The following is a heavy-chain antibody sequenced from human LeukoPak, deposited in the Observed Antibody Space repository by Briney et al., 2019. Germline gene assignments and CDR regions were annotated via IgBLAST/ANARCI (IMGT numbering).Heavy chain of an antibody. Sequence: SETLSLTCIVSGGSVSSSKYLWGWIRQPPGKELEWIGSISYSGNADYNPSLRSRVTLSVDTSKSQFSLKLTSVTAADSAVYYCTGLGVMVLVYQSESWGQGTPVTVSS. D-gene: IGHD2/OR15-2a*01. V-gene: IGHV4-39*07. CDR1: GGSVSSSKYL. CDR2: ISYSGNA. CDR3: TGLGVMVLVYQSES. J-gene: IGHJ5*02.